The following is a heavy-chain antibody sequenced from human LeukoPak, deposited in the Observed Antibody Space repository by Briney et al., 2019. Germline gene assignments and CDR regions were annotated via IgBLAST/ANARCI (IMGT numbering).Heavy chain of an antibody. D-gene: IGHD6-19*01. CDR2: MNPNSGNT. CDR1: GYTFTSYD. CDR3: ARQGGWFHYYYYGMDV. V-gene: IGHV1-8*01. Sequence: ASVTVSCTASGYTFTSYDINWVRQATGQGREWMGWMNPNSGNTGYAQKFQGRVTMTRNTAISTAYMELSSLRSEDTAVYYCARQGGWFHYYYYGMDVWGQGTTVTVSS. J-gene: IGHJ6*02.